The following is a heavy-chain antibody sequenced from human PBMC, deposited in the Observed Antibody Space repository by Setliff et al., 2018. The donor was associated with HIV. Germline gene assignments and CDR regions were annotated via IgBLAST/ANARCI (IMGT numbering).Heavy chain of an antibody. CDR3: ARGRCSGGTCSGRYSYLHIDV. D-gene: IGHD2-15*01. V-gene: IGHV4-34*01. Sequence: PSETLSLTCAVYGASFSDYSWTWIRRPPGKGLEWIGEIYESGRTDYNPSLTSRVTMSVDSSKEQFSLRLTSVAAADTALYYCARGRCSGGTCSGRYSYLHIDVWGKGTTVTVSS. CDR2: IYESGRT. J-gene: IGHJ6*03. CDR1: GASFSDYS.